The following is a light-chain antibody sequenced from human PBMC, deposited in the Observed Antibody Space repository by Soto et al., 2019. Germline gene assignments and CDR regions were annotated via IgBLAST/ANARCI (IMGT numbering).Light chain of an antibody. J-gene: IGKJ1*01. CDR1: QSFSGSY. V-gene: IGKV3-20*01. CDR2: GAS. CDR3: QQYGSSRT. Sequence: EIVLTQSPGTLSLSPGERATLSCRASQSFSGSYLAWYQQKPGLAPRLLIYGASSRATGIPDRFSGSGSETDFTLTISRLEPEDFAVYYCQQYGSSRTFGQGTKVEIK.